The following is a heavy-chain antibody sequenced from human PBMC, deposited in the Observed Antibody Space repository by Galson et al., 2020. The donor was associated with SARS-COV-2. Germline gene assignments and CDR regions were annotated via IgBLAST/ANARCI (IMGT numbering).Heavy chain of an antibody. D-gene: IGHD4-17*01. CDR1: GFTFDDYA. J-gene: IGHJ4*02. Sequence: GGSLRLSCAASGFTFDDYAMHWVRQAPGKGLEWVSGINWNGASTGYADSVKGRFTISRDNAKRSLYLQMNSLRLEDTAFYFCAKDMYGDYVRTCDYWGQGILVTVSS. CDR2: INWNGAST. V-gene: IGHV3-9*01. CDR3: AKDMYGDYVRTCDY.